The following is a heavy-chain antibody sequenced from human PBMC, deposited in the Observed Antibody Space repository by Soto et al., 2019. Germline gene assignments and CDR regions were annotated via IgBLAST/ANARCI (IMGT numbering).Heavy chain of an antibody. Sequence: GGCLRLSCAAFGFTLSSYAMSWVRQAAEKGLGWVSAISGGGGSIYYADSVKGRFTTTRDTSKNTLYLQMNSPTAEDTAVYYCAKAPSSMVRGVIVEAFDIWGQGTMVTVSS. CDR2: ISGGGGSI. CDR3: AKAPSSMVRGVIVEAFDI. CDR1: GFTLSSYA. D-gene: IGHD3-10*01. V-gene: IGHV3-23*01. J-gene: IGHJ3*02.